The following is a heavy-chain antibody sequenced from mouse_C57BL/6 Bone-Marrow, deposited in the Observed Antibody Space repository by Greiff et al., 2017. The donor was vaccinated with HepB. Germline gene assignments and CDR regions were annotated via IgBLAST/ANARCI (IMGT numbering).Heavy chain of an antibody. CDR1: GFTFSSYG. Sequence: EVKLMESGGDLVKPGGSLKLSCAASGFTFSSYGMSWVRQTPDKRLEWVATISSGGSYTYYPDSVKGRFTISRDNAKNTLYLQMSSLKSEDTAMYYCARRWLPPFAYWAQGTLVTVSA. CDR3: ARRWLPPFAY. CDR2: ISSGGSYT. J-gene: IGHJ3*01. V-gene: IGHV5-6*01. D-gene: IGHD2-2*01.